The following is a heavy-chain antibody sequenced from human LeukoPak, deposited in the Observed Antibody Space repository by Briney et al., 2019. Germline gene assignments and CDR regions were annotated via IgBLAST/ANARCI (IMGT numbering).Heavy chain of an antibody. D-gene: IGHD4-23*01. CDR2: INPNSGGI. CDR3: ARADGDYGGNYGC. J-gene: IGHJ4*02. V-gene: IGHV1-2*02. Sequence: ASVKVSCKASGYTFTGYYMNWVRQAPGRGPEWMGWINPNSGGINYAQKFQGRVTMTRDTSISTAYMELSRLRSDDTAVYYCARADGDYGGNYGCWGQGTLVTVSS. CDR1: GYTFTGYY.